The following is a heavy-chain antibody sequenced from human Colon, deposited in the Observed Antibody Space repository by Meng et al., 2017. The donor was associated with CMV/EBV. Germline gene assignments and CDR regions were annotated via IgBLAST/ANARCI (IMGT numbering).Heavy chain of an antibody. CDR2: ISGTGERT. Sequence: GESLKISCAASGFPFSHYAMTWVRQAPGKGLEWASTISGTGERTYVADSLKGRLTISRDNSNNTLSLRLSGLRAEDTAIYYCTRDYTNAVVPDALGYWGQGTLVTVSS. CDR3: TRDYTNAVVPDALGY. D-gene: IGHD2-8*01. CDR1: GFPFSHYA. J-gene: IGHJ4*02. V-gene: IGHV3-23*01.